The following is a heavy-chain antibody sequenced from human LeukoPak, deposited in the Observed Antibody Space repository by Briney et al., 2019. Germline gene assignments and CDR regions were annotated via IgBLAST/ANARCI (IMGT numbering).Heavy chain of an antibody. CDR2: IYSSGTP. J-gene: IGHJ4*02. CDR3: ARGTFGEPLGSFDF. D-gene: IGHD3-10*01. CDR1: GGSISSSSYY. V-gene: IGHV4-39*07. Sequence: SETLSLTCTVSGGSISSSSYYWGWIRQPPGTGLEWIGTIYSSGTPYYNPSLKSRVTISVDTSKNHFSLKLSSVTAADTAVYYCARGTFGEPLGSFDFWGQGTLVTVSS.